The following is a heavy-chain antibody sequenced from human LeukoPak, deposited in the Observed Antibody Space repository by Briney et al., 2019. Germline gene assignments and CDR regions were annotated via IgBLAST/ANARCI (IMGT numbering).Heavy chain of an antibody. D-gene: IGHD5-12*01. J-gene: IGHJ4*02. CDR1: GFTFTSSA. V-gene: IGHV1-58*02. Sequence: AASVKVSCKASGFTFTSSAMQWVRQARGQRLEWIGWIVVGSGNTNYAQKFQERVTITRDMSTSTAYMELSSLRSEDTAVYYCAAQGYSGYVRSDTLYYFDYWGQGTLVTVSS. CDR3: AAQGYSGYVRSDTLYYFDY. CDR2: IVVGSGNT.